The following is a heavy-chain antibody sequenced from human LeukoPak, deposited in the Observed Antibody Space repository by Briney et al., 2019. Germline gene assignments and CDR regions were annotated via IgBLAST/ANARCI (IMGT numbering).Heavy chain of an antibody. D-gene: IGHD1-26*01. V-gene: IGHV3-72*01. J-gene: IGHJ4*02. CDR3: TRLVGAND. CDR1: GFTFSDHA. Sequence: GGSLRLSCAASGFTFSDHAMDWVRQAPGKWLEWVGRIRNKANSYTTEYAASVQGRFTVSRDDSKNSLYLQMNSMKTEDTAVYYCTRLVGANDWGQGTLVTVSS. CDR2: IRNKANSYTT.